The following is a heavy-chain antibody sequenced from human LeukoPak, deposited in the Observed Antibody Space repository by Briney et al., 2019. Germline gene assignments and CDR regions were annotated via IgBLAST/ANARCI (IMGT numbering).Heavy chain of an antibody. D-gene: IGHD3-22*01. CDR1: GYTFTGYY. CDR3: ARGVHVRVYDSNPHYGHY. V-gene: IGHV1-2*02. Sequence: ASVTVSYKASGYTFTGYYMHWVRQAPGQGLEWMGWINPNSGGTNYAQKVQGRVTMTRDTSISTAYMELSRLRSDDTAVYYCARGVHVRVYDSNPHYGHYWGQGTLVTVSS. CDR2: INPNSGGT. J-gene: IGHJ4*02.